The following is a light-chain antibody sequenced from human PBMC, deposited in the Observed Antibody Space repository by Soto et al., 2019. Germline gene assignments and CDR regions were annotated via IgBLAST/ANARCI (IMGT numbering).Light chain of an antibody. CDR3: QQLNSYPIP. Sequence: DIQLTQSPSFLSASVGDRVTITCRASQGLSSDLAWYQQKPGKAPKLLIYAASTLQSGVPSRFRGSGSGTEFTLTLSSLQPEDFATYYCQQLNSYPIPFGQGTRLEIK. CDR1: QGLSSD. CDR2: AAS. J-gene: IGKJ5*01. V-gene: IGKV1-9*01.